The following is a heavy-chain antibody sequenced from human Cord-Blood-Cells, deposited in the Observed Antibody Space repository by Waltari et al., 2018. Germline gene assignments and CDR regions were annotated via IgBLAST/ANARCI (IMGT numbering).Heavy chain of an antibody. Sequence: TFSSYAISWVRQAPGQGLEWMGRIIPILGIANYAQKFQGRVTITADKSTGTAYMELSSLRSEDTAVYYCARETGSYYFDYWGQGTLVTVSS. CDR2: IIPILGIA. CDR1: TFSSYA. D-gene: IGHD6-6*01. J-gene: IGHJ4*02. V-gene: IGHV1-69*04. CDR3: ARETGSYYFDY.